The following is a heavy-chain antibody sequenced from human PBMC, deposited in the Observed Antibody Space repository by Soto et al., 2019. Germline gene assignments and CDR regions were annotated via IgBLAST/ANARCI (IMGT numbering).Heavy chain of an antibody. J-gene: IGHJ5*02. CDR3: VSGSFPNWFDP. D-gene: IGHD3-10*01. Sequence: QITLKESGPTLVKPTQTLTLTCTFSGFSFSTSGVGVGWIRQPPGKALEWLALIYWNDDRRYSPSLKSRLTITKDTSTNQVFLTMTNMDPVDTATYYCVSGSFPNWFDPWGQGTLVTVSS. V-gene: IGHV2-5*01. CDR2: IYWNDDR. CDR1: GFSFSTSGVG.